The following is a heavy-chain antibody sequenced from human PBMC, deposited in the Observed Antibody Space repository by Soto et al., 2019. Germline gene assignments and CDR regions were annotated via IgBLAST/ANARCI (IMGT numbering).Heavy chain of an antibody. J-gene: IGHJ4*02. CDR3: ARQINEYGSGSPKGYYFDY. CDR1: GGSLSSTTFY. CDR2: IHYSGST. Sequence: PSETLSLTCIVSGGSLSSTTFYWGWIRHPPGKGLEWIGTIHYSGSTYYNPSLKSRVTMSVDTSKNQFSLQLSSVAAADTAMYYCARQINEYGSGSPKGYYFDYSGPGTPVTVSS. V-gene: IGHV4-39*01. D-gene: IGHD3-10*01.